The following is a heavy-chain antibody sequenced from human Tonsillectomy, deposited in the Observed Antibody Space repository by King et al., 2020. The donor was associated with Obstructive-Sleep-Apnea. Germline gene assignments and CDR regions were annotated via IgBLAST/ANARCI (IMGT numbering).Heavy chain of an antibody. CDR1: GYTFSSYG. CDR2: ISTYKGKT. CDR3: ERDGLRYFDSVTDPPYYFDY. J-gene: IGHJ4*02. Sequence: VQLVQSGAEVKKPGASVKVSCKASGYTFSSYGINWVRQAPGQGLEWMGWISTYKGKTNYAKKFQGRVTLTTETFMTTTYMEVRSLRSDDTAVYYCERDGLRYFDSVTDPPYYFDYWGQGTLVTVSS. D-gene: IGHD3-9*01. V-gene: IGHV1-18*01.